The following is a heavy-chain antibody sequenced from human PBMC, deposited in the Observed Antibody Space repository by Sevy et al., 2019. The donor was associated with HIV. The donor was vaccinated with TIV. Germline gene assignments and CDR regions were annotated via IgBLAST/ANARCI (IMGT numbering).Heavy chain of an antibody. V-gene: IGHV3-9*01. CDR3: AKGREQLGLGLYFDY. D-gene: IGHD6-6*01. J-gene: IGHJ4*02. Sequence: GGSLRLSCAASGFTFDDYAMHWVRQAPGKGLEWISGISWNSGSIGYADSVKGRFTISRDNAKNSLYLQMNSLRAEDTALSYCAKGREQLGLGLYFDYWGQGTLVTVSS. CDR2: ISWNSGSI. CDR1: GFTFDDYA.